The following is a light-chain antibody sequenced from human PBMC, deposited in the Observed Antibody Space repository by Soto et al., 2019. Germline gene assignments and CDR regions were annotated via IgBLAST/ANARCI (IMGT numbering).Light chain of an antibody. CDR2: DSD. CDR3: GAWDSSLSVVV. J-gene: IGLJ2*01. Sequence: QSVLTQPPSVSAAPGQKVTISCSGSSANIGSNYVSWYQHLPGTAPKLVIYDSDKRPSEIPDRFSGSKSGTSATLDITGLQTGDEADYYCGAWDSSLSVVVFGGGTKLPVL. CDR1: SANIGSNY. V-gene: IGLV1-51*01.